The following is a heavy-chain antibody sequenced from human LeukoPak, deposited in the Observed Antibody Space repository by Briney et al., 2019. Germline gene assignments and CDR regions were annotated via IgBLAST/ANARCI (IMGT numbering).Heavy chain of an antibody. CDR1: GFSFGSYS. J-gene: IGHJ4*02. CDR3: ARKYYYDSSRHFDY. V-gene: IGHV3-21*04. D-gene: IGHD3-22*01. Sequence: GGSLSLSCIATGFSFGSYSLGSAGQATGKGLNWDSSISSTSTYIHYADSLKGRFLISTDNANNSLSLHMNSLISDDTALYYCARKYYYDSSRHFDYWGQGPLVTVSS. CDR2: ISSTSTYI.